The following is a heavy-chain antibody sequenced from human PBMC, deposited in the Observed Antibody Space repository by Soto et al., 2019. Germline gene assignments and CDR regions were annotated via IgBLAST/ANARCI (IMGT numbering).Heavy chain of an antibody. V-gene: IGHV4-4*02. D-gene: IGHD4-4*01. J-gene: IGHJ5*02. CDR3: AVRSAGHNWLDP. CDR2: VYHSGST. Sequence: QVQLQESGPGLVKPSGTLSLICAVSGGSIRTTYWWSWVRQPPGKGLEWIGEVYHSGSTNYNPSLKSRVAISVDTSNRQFSLELSSVTAADTAIYFCAVRSAGHNWLDPWGQGTLVTVSS. CDR1: GGSIRTTYW.